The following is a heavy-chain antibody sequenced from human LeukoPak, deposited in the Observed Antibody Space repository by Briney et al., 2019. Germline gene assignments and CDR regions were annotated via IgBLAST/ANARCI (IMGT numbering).Heavy chain of an antibody. Sequence: GGSLRLSCAASGFSFSTYSMNWVRQAPGKGLEWLSYIGSRSSTIYYADSVKGRFTVSRDNPKNTLYLQMNSLRAEDTAVYYCAKQRDYYDGSGYYRGYYFDYWGQGTLVTVSS. CDR2: IGSRSSTI. CDR3: AKQRDYYDGSGYYRGYYFDY. V-gene: IGHV3-48*01. J-gene: IGHJ4*02. CDR1: GFSFSTYS. D-gene: IGHD3-22*01.